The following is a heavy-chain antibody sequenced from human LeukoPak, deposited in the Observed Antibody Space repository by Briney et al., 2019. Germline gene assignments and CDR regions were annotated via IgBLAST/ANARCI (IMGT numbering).Heavy chain of an antibody. CDR1: DVSIGRSDDF. V-gene: IGHV4-39*01. CDR2: VYDIGTT. CDR3: ARQFASGSYNY. J-gene: IGHJ4*02. Sequence: SENPTLTSTGSDVSIGRSDDFWGGSSQPPGEGLEWIGNVYDIGTTYYNPSRKSRVTISVDTSKNQVSLKLSSVTAADTAVYYCARQFASGSYNYWGQGTPVTVSS. D-gene: IGHD3-10*01.